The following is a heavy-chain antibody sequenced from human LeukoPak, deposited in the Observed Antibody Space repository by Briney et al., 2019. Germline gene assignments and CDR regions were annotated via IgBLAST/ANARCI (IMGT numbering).Heavy chain of an antibody. Sequence: GGSLRLSCAASGFTVSNDYMAWVRQAPGRGREWVSLIYGDGPTFYTDSVKGRFTISRDNFKNTLYLQMSSLRPEDTALYYCARDRAGAQSWVALDPWGQGTLVTVSS. CDR3: ARDRAGAQSWVALDP. CDR2: IYGDGPT. J-gene: IGHJ5*02. CDR1: GFTVSNDY. V-gene: IGHV3-66*02. D-gene: IGHD3-10*01.